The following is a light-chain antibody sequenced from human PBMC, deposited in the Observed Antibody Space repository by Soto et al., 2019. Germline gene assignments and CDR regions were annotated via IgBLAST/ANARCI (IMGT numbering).Light chain of an antibody. Sequence: IVLTQSPDTLSLSPGERATLSCRASQSIRALLAWYQQKPGQAPRLLIYDASNRATGIPARFSGRGSGTDFTLTISSLEPEDFGVYYCQQRSSWPLTFGGGTKVEIK. V-gene: IGKV3-11*01. CDR2: DAS. CDR1: QSIRAL. CDR3: QQRSSWPLT. J-gene: IGKJ4*01.